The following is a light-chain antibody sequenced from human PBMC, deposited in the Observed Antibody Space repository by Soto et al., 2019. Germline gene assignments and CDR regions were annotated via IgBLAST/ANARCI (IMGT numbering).Light chain of an antibody. CDR3: SLYISGSTYV. V-gene: IGLV2-18*01. Sequence: LTQPPSVSGSPGQSVTISCTGTSSDVGSYNRLSWYQQPPGTAPKLIMYEVNTRPSGVPDRFSGSKSGSTASLTISGLQAEDEADYYCSLYISGSTYVFGTGTKVTVL. CDR1: SSDVGSYNR. J-gene: IGLJ1*01. CDR2: EVN.